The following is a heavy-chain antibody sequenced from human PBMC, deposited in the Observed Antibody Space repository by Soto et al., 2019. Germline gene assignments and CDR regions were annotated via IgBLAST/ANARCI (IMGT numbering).Heavy chain of an antibody. CDR2: ISYDGSNK. D-gene: IGHD2-15*01. CDR1: GFTFSSYA. J-gene: IGHJ6*02. V-gene: IGHV3-30-3*01. CDR3: ARGDLVVVAATHGMDV. Sequence: GGSLRLSCAASGFTFSSYAMHWVRQAPGKGLEWVAVISYDGSNKYYADSVKGRFTISRDNSKNTLYLQMNSLRAEDTAVYYCARGDLVVVAATHGMDVWGQGTTVTVSS.